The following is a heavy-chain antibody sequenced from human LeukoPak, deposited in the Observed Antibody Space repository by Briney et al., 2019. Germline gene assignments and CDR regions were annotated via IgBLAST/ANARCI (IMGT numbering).Heavy chain of an antibody. V-gene: IGHV4-34*01. CDR3: ARALHGGSYFLDY. CDR1: GGSFSGYF. CDR2: ISHSGST. Sequence: SETLSLTCAVYGGSFSGYFWSYIRQPPGKGLEWLGEISHSGSTNYSPSLKSRVTKSVDTSKNQFSLKLSSVTAADTAVYYCARALHGGSYFLDYWGQGSLVTVSS. J-gene: IGHJ4*02. D-gene: IGHD1-26*01.